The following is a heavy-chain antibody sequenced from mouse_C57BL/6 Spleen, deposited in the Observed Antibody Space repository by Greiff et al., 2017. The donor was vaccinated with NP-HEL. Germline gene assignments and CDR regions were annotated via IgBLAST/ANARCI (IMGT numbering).Heavy chain of an antibody. CDR1: GYTFTDHT. D-gene: IGHD1-1*01. J-gene: IGHJ2*01. V-gene: IGHV1-78*01. CDR3: ARFGYYYGSSYDY. CDR2: IYPRDGST. Sequence: VKLMESDAELVKPGASVKISCKVSGYTFTDHTIHWMKQRPEQGLEWIGYIYPRDGSTKYNEKFKGKATLTADKSSSTAYMQLNSLTSEDSAVYFCARFGYYYGSSYDYWGQGTTLTVSS.